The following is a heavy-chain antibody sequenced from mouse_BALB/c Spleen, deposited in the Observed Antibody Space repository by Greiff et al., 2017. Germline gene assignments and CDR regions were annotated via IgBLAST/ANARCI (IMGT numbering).Heavy chain of an antibody. CDR3: VRGSDRYYAMDY. V-gene: IGHV2-9-2*01. J-gene: IGHJ4*01. Sequence: VKLVESGPGLVAPSQSLSITCTVSGFSLTSYDISWIRQPPGKGLEWLGVIWTGGGTNYNSAFMSRLSISKDNSKSQVFLKMNSLQTDDTAIYYCVRGSDRYYAMDYWGQGTSVTVSS. D-gene: IGHD2-14*01. CDR1: GFSLTSYD. CDR2: IWTGGGT.